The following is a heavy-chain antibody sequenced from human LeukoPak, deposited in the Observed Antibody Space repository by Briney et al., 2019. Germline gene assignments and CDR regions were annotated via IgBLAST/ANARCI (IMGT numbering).Heavy chain of an antibody. CDR2: IYYSGST. J-gene: IGHJ3*02. D-gene: IGHD3-10*01. V-gene: IGHV4-59*01. Sequence: SQTLSLTCTVSGGSISSYYWSWIRQPPGKGLEWIGYIYYSGSTNYNPSLKSRVTISVDTSKNQFSLKLSSVTAADTAVYYCARVTTGSMVRGAFDIWGQGTMVTVSS. CDR3: ARVTTGSMVRGAFDI. CDR1: GGSISSYY.